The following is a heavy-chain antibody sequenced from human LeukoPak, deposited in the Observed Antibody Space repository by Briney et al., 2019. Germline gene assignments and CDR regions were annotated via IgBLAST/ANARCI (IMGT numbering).Heavy chain of an antibody. J-gene: IGHJ4*02. D-gene: IGHD3-22*01. CDR1: GYRFTSYW. V-gene: IGHV5-51*01. Sequence: GGALEISCKGSGYRFTSYWIGWVRQMPGKGLEWMGIIYPGDSDTRYSPSFQGQVTISADKSISTAYLQWSSLKASDTAMYYCARHPRPYYYDSSGYYYWGQGTLVTVSS. CDR2: IYPGDSDT. CDR3: ARHPRPYYYDSSGYYY.